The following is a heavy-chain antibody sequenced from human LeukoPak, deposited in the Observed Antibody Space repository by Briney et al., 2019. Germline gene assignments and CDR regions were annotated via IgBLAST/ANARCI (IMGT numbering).Heavy chain of an antibody. CDR2: IIPILGIA. J-gene: IGHJ4*02. V-gene: IGHV1-69*04. CDR1: GGTFSSYA. D-gene: IGHD3-10*01. Sequence: ASVKVSCKASGGTFSSYAISWVRQAPGQGLEWMGRIIPILGIANYAQKFQGRVTITADKSTSTAYMELSSLRSEDTAVYYSARGGSGSYLRNYWGQGTLVTVSS. CDR3: ARGGSGSYLRNY.